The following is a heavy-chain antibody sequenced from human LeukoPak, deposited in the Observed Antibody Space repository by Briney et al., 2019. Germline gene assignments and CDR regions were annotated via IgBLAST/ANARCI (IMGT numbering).Heavy chain of an antibody. CDR2: ISWNSGSI. Sequence: GGSLRLSCAASGFTFDDYAMHWVRQAPGKGLEWVSGISWNSGSIGYADSVKGRFTISRDNAKNSLYLQMNSLRAEDTALYYCAKDSRGYSSDFDYWGQRTLVTVSS. CDR1: GFTFDDYA. CDR3: AKDSRGYSSDFDY. V-gene: IGHV3-9*01. J-gene: IGHJ4*02. D-gene: IGHD5-18*01.